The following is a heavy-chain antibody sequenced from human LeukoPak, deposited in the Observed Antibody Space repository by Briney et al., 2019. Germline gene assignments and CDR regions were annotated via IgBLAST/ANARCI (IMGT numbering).Heavy chain of an antibody. CDR3: AKDPPSSGTTFDY. D-gene: IGHD2/OR15-2a*01. CDR2: ISGNGGAT. J-gene: IGHJ4*02. V-gene: IGHV3-23*01. CDR1: GFTFNSHA. Sequence: GGSLRLSCAAYGFTFNSHAMSWVRQAPGMGLEWVSTISGNGGATYYADSVKGRFTISRDNSKNTLYLQMNSLRAEDTAVYYCAKDPPSSGTTFDYWGQGTLVTVSS.